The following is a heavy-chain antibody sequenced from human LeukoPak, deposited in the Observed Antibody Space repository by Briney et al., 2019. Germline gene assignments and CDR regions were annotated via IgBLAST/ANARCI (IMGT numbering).Heavy chain of an antibody. CDR2: IYTSGST. CDR1: GGSISSYY. CDR3: ARIGSGSGSYYNDYNWFDP. V-gene: IGHV4-4*07. J-gene: IGHJ5*02. D-gene: IGHD3-10*01. Sequence: SETLSLTCTVSGGSISSYYWSWIRQPAGKGLQWIGHIYTSGSTNYNPSLKSRVTMSVDTSKNQFSLKLSSVTAADTAVYYCARIGSGSGSYYNDYNWFDPWGQGTLVTVSS.